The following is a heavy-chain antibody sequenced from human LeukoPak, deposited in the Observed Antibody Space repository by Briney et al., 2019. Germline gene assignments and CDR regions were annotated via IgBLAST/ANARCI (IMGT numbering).Heavy chain of an antibody. CDR3: AREARGDTYYYGSGSYYTHFDY. Sequence: GASVKVSCKASGYTFTGYYMHWVRQAPGQGLEWMGWINPNSGGTNYAQKFQGRVTMTRDTSISTAYMELSRLRSDDTAVYYCAREARGDTYYYGSGSYYTHFDYWGQGTLVTVSS. CDR1: GYTFTGYY. V-gene: IGHV1-2*02. CDR2: INPNSGGT. J-gene: IGHJ4*02. D-gene: IGHD3-10*01.